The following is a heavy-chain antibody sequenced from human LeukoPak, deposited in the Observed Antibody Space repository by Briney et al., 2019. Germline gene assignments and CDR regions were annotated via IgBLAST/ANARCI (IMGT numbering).Heavy chain of an antibody. CDR3: ARVRHDSDDWLDP. CDR2: INTDGSRT. J-gene: IGHJ5*02. Sequence: GGSLRLSCVTSVFNFNDYWRHWVRQAPGKVLVWVSRINTDGSRTDYADSVTGRFTISSDNAKNTLFLQMNSLRGEDTAVYYCARVRHDSDDWLDPWGQGTLVIVSS. V-gene: IGHV3-74*01. CDR1: VFNFNDYW. D-gene: IGHD3-16*01.